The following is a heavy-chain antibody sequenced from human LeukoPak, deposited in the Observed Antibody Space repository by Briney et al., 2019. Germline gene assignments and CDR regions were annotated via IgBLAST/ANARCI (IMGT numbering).Heavy chain of an antibody. CDR1: GFTVSSSY. D-gene: IGHD6-13*01. J-gene: IGHJ5*02. V-gene: IGHV3-66*01. CDR3: AKDGPYSSSWTQMNNWFDP. CDR2: IYGSGST. Sequence: GGSLRLSCAASGFTVSSSYMSWVRQAPGKGLEWVSVIYGSGSTYYADSVKGRFTISRDNYKNTLYLQMNSLRAEDTAVYYCAKDGPYSSSWTQMNNWFDPWGQGTLVTVSS.